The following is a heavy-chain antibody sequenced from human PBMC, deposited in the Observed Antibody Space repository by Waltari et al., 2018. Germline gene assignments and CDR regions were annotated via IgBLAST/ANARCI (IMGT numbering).Heavy chain of an antibody. V-gene: IGHV2-70*16. Sequence: QVTLKESGPVLVKPTQTLTLTCSFSGFSLSTSGVCVSWFRQPPGKALEWLARIDWDDDKLYNTSLKTRLTISKDTSKNQVVLTMTNMDPVDTATYYCARGRCGYSNWFDPWGQGTLVTVSS. D-gene: IGHD5-18*01. J-gene: IGHJ5*02. CDR3: ARGRCGYSNWFDP. CDR1: GFSLSTSGVC. CDR2: IDWDDDK.